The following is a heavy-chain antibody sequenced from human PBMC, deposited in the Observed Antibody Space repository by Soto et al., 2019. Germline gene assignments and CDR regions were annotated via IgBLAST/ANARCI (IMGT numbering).Heavy chain of an antibody. CDR2: IYHSGST. CDR1: GGSISSGGYS. Sequence: LSLTCAVSGGSISSGGYSWSWIRQPPGKGLEWIGYIYHSGSTYYNPSLKSRVTISVDRSKNQFSLKLSSVTAADTAVYYCARDGSWLDYWGQGTLVTVSS. J-gene: IGHJ4*02. V-gene: IGHV4-30-2*01. D-gene: IGHD6-13*01. CDR3: ARDGSWLDY.